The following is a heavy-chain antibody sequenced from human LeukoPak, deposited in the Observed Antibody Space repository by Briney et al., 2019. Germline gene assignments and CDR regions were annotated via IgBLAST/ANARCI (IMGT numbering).Heavy chain of an antibody. J-gene: IGHJ5*02. Sequence: ASVKVSCKASGYFSTGFYIHWVRQAPGRGLEWMGRMNPSNGNTDFAQNFQGRVTMTRDTSITTAYMELSSLTSDDTAVYYCTRDLGGALAWFDPWGQGTLVTVSS. D-gene: IGHD2-21*01. V-gene: IGHV1-2*06. CDR2: MNPSNGNT. CDR3: TRDLGGALAWFDP. CDR1: GYFSTGFY.